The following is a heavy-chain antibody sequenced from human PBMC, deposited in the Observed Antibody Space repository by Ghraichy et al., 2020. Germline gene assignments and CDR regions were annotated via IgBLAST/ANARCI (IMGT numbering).Heavy chain of an antibody. CDR3: AKVSGSHACCSFDI. D-gene: IGHD1-26*01. Sequence: GGSLRLSCAASGFTFSNYGMSWVRQAPGKGLEWVSLISGSGGTTYYADSVKGRFTISRDNSKKTVYLQMNSLRAEDTAIYYCAKVSGSHACCSFDIWGQGTMVTVSS. CDR1: GFTFSNYG. CDR2: ISGSGGTT. J-gene: IGHJ3*02. V-gene: IGHV3-23*01.